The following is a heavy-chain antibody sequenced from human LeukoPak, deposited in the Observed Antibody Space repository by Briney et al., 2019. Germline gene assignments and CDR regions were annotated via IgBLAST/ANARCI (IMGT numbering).Heavy chain of an antibody. D-gene: IGHD1-1*01. Sequence: GGSLRLSCAVSGFPFSTFWMSWVRQAPGKGLEWVANIKQDGSEKYYVDSVKGRFTISRDNAKNSLFLQMDSLRGEDTAVYYCARCTTGKTFGSLREIKKSREIDYWGQGTLVTVSS. CDR1: GFPFSTFW. V-gene: IGHV3-7*01. CDR2: IKQDGSEK. J-gene: IGHJ4*02. CDR3: ARCTTGKTFGSLREIKKSREIDY.